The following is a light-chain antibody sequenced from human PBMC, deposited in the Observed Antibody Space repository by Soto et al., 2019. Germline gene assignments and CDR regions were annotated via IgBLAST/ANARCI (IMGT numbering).Light chain of an antibody. Sequence: DIVLTQSPGTLSLSPGDRAPLSCRASQSVSTSCLAWYQQKPGQAPRLLIYGASSRATGIPDRFSGSGSGTDFTLTISRLEPEDFAVYYYQQYGSFGQGTKVDI. V-gene: IGKV3-20*01. CDR2: GAS. CDR1: QSVSTSC. J-gene: IGKJ1*01. CDR3: QQYGS.